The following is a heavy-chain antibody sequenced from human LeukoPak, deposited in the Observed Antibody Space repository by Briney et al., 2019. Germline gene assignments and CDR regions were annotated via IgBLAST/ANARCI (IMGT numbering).Heavy chain of an antibody. V-gene: IGHV1-69*05. D-gene: IGHD5-12*01. CDR1: GGTFSSYA. CDR2: IIPIFGTA. J-gene: IGHJ4*02. Sequence: VASVKVSCKASGGTFSSYAISWVRQVPGQGLEWMGGIIPIFGTANYAQKFQGRVTITTDESTSTAYMELSSLRSEDTAVYYCARGPFFGYSGYDYVDYWGQGTLVTVSS. CDR3: ARGPFFGYSGYDYVDY.